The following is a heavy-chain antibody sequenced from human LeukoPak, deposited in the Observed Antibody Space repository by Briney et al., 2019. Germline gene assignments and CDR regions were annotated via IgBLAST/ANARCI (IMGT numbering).Heavy chain of an antibody. D-gene: IGHD3-3*01. CDR3: TRGFAAD. J-gene: IGHJ4*02. Sequence: GGSLRLSCTASGFSFRDFVVGWVRQAPGKGLEWVGFVRTKADGGTTEYAASVTGRFTISRDDSKFIAHLQMDTLQIEDTAVYYCTRGFAADWGQGALVTVSS. CDR2: VRTKADGGTT. CDR1: GFSFRDFV. V-gene: IGHV3-49*04.